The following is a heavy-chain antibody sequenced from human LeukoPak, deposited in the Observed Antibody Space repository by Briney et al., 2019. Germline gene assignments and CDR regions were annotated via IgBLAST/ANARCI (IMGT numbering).Heavy chain of an antibody. D-gene: IGHD3-22*01. Sequence: GGSLRLSCAASGFTFSTYAMSWVRQAPGKGLEWVSAISGGGGSTYYADSVRGRFTISRDNSKNTVYLQMNSLRAEDTAVYYCAKRENYYDSSGYHYVGAFDIWGQGTMDTVSS. CDR1: GFTFSTYA. J-gene: IGHJ3*02. CDR2: ISGGGGST. V-gene: IGHV3-23*01. CDR3: AKRENYYDSSGYHYVGAFDI.